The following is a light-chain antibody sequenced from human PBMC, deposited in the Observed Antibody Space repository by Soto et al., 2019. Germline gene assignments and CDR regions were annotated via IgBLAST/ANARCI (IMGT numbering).Light chain of an antibody. J-gene: IGLJ1*01. CDR1: SSDVGAYNF. CDR3: CSYAGEYKYV. CDR2: DVN. V-gene: IGLV2-11*01. Sequence: QPALTQPRSVSRSPGQSVTISCTRSSSDVGAYNFASWYQQHPGAATKLLSHDVNKRPPGVPDRFSASKSGNTASLTISGLQVEDEADYYCCSYAGEYKYVFGSGTKVTVL.